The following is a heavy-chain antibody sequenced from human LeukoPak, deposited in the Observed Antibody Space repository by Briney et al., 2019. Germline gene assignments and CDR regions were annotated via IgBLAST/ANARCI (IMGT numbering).Heavy chain of an antibody. CDR3: TKDRSYGRSYFDD. J-gene: IGHJ4*02. D-gene: IGHD5-18*01. CDR1: GFTVSNNY. V-gene: IGHV3-66*02. CDR2: IYSGGSP. Sequence: GGSLRLSCAASGFTVSNNYMSWVRQAPGKGLEWVSVIYSGGSPYYADSVKGRFTISRDNSKNTLYLQMNSLRIEDTAVYYCTKDRSYGRSYFDDWGQGTLVTVAS.